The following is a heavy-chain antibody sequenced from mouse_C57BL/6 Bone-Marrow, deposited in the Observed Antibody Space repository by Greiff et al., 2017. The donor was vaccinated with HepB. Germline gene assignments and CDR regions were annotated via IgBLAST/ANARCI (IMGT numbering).Heavy chain of an antibody. D-gene: IGHD1-1*01. J-gene: IGHJ1*03. V-gene: IGHV14-3*01. CDR3: ARYCGSSFHDWYFDV. CDR1: GFNIKNTY. Sequence: EVKLQQSVAELVRPGASVKLSCTASGFNIKNTYMHWVKQRPEQGLEWIGRIDPANGNTKYAPKFQGKATITADTSSNTAYLQLSSLTSEDTAIYYCARYCGSSFHDWYFDVWGTGTTVTVSS. CDR2: IDPANGNT.